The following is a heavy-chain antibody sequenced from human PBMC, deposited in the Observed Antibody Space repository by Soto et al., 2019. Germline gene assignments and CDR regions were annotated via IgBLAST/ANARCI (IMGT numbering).Heavy chain of an antibody. J-gene: IGHJ6*02. D-gene: IGHD6-13*01. CDR1: GFTFSSYS. CDR2: ISSSSSTI. CDR3: ARKDSSTTRQYYYYYYGMDV. V-gene: IGHV3-48*02. Sequence: LRLSCAASGFTFSSYSMNWVRQAPGKGLEWVSYISSSSSTIYYADSVKGRFTISRDNAKNSLYLQMNSLRDEDTAVYYCARKDSSTTRQYYYYYYGMDVWGQGTTVTVSS.